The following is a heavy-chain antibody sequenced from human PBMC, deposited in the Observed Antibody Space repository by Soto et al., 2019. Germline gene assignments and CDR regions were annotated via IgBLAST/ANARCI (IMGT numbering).Heavy chain of an antibody. Sequence: PSETLSLTCGVSGGTVASSNWWSWVRQSQGRGLEWIGNVYHTGDTNFNPSLQSRVTFSVDKSNNQFSLRLTSVTAADTAVYFCAREIVTAGGNNYFDPWGPGTLVTVSS. D-gene: IGHD2-21*02. CDR3: AREIVTAGGNNYFDP. J-gene: IGHJ5*02. CDR2: VYHTGDT. V-gene: IGHV4-4*02. CDR1: GGTVASSNW.